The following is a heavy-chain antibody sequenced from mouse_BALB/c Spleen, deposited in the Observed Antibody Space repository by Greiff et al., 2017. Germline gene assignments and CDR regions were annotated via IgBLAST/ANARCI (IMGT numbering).Heavy chain of an antibody. V-gene: IGHV5-9-3*01. Sequence: EVKLMESGGGLVKPGGSLKLSCAASGFTFSSYAMSWVRQTPEKRLEWVATISSGGSYTYYPDSVKGRFTISRDNAKNTLYLQMSSLRSEDTAMYYCARPPSTSYYAMDYWGQGTSVTGSS. CDR3: ARPPSTSYYAMDY. CDR1: GFTFSSYA. J-gene: IGHJ4*01. D-gene: IGHD5-5*01. CDR2: ISSGGSYT.